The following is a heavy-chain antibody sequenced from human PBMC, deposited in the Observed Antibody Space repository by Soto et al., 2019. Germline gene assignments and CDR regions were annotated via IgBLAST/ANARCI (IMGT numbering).Heavy chain of an antibody. Sequence: QVQLQESGPGLVKPSGTLSLTCAVSGVSIGSHDWWTWVRQPPGKGLEWIGESHQSGNTNYNSSRESRVTISLDKSKHHVSRQLSSVTVADTAVYYCATRDTGRVYWGQGTLVTVSS. V-gene: IGHV4-4*02. CDR1: GVSIGSHDW. D-gene: IGHD5-18*01. J-gene: IGHJ4*02. CDR3: ATRDTGRVY. CDR2: SHQSGNT.